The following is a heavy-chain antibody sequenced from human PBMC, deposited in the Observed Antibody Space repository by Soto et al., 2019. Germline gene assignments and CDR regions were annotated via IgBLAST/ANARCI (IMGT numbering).Heavy chain of an antibody. CDR1: GYTFTSYG. D-gene: IGHD3-9*01. J-gene: IGHJ6*02. CDR2: ISAYNGNT. CDR3: ARRKVGYFERYYYYGMDV. Sequence: QVQLVQSGAEVKKPGASVKVSCKASGYTFTSYGISWVRQAPGQGLEWMGWISAYNGNTNYAQKLQGRVTMTTDXFTXTXYMELRSLRSDDTAVYYCARRKVGYFERYYYYGMDVWGQGTTVTVSS. V-gene: IGHV1-18*01.